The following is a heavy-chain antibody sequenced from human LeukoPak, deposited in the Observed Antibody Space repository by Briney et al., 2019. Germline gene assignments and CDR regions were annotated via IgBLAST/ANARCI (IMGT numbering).Heavy chain of an antibody. D-gene: IGHD2-2*01. CDR3: AREPSYCSSTSCPGDPYAFDI. J-gene: IGHJ3*02. V-gene: IGHV4-59*01. CDR1: GGSIRSYY. Sequence: SETLSLTCTVSGGSIRSYYWSWIRQPPGKGLEWIGYIYYSGSTNYNPSLKSRVTISVDTSKNQFSLKLSSVTAADTAVYYCAREPSYCSSTSCPGDPYAFDIWGQGTMVTVSS. CDR2: IYYSGST.